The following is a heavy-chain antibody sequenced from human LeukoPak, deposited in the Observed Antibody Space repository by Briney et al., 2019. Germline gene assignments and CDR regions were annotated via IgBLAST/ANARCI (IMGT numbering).Heavy chain of an antibody. CDR2: ISSSSSYI. Sequence: GGSLRLSCAASGFTFSSYSMNWVRQAPGKGLEWVSSISSSSSYIYYADSVKGRFTISRDNAKNSLYLQMNSLRAEDTAVYYCARDGQWLGSYDAFDIWGQGTMVTVSS. J-gene: IGHJ3*02. V-gene: IGHV3-21*01. D-gene: IGHD6-19*01. CDR1: GFTFSSYS. CDR3: ARDGQWLGSYDAFDI.